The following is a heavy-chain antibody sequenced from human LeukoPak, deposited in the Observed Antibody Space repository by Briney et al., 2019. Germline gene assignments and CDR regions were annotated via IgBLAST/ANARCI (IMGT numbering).Heavy chain of an antibody. D-gene: IGHD6-13*01. CDR1: GGSISSYY. CDR3: ARLSLVQQKYYFDY. CDR2: IYYSGST. V-gene: IGHV4-59*01. J-gene: IGHJ4*02. Sequence: PSETLSLTCTVSGGSISSYYWSWIRQPPGKGLEWIGYIYYSGSTNYNPSLKSRVTISVDTSKNQFSLKLSSVTAADTAVYYCARLSLVQQKYYFDYWGQGTLVTVSS.